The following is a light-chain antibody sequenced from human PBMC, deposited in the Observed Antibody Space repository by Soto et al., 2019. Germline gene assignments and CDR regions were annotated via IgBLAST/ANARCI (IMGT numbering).Light chain of an antibody. Sequence: QSALTQPPSASGSPGQSVAISCTGTSSDVGNYNYVSWYQHHPGKAPKLMIYEVTKRPSGVPDRFSGSKSGNTASLTVSGLQAEDEADYYCTSYAGTTTLIFGGGTKLTVL. CDR3: TSYAGTTTLI. J-gene: IGLJ2*01. CDR1: SSDVGNYNY. CDR2: EVT. V-gene: IGLV2-8*01.